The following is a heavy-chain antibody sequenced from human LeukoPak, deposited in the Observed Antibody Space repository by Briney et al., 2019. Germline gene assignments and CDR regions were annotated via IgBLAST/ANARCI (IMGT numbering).Heavy chain of an antibody. CDR2: IYSGGST. D-gene: IGHD5-24*01. CDR3: ATRRDGYNSHFEY. CDR1: EFTVSSNY. V-gene: IGHV3-53*01. Sequence: PGGSLRLSCAASEFTVSSNYMSWVRQAPGKGLEWVSVIYSGGSTSYADSVKGRFTISRDNSKNTLYLQMNSLRAADTAVYYCATRRDGYNSHFEYWGQGTLVTVSS. J-gene: IGHJ4*02.